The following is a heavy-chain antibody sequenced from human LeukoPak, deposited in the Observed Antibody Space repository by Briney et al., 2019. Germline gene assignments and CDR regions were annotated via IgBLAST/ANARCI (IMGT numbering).Heavy chain of an antibody. CDR1: GYTFTSYG. V-gene: IGHV1-18*01. CDR2: ISAYNGNT. D-gene: IGHD1-26*01. J-gene: IGHJ5*02. Sequence: ASVTVSCTASGYTFTSYGISWVRQAPAHGLECMGWISAYNGNTNYAQNLQGRVTMTTDTSASTAYMELRSLRSDDTAVYYCARRLGGSYYYWFDPWGQGTLVTVSS. CDR3: ARRLGGSYYYWFDP.